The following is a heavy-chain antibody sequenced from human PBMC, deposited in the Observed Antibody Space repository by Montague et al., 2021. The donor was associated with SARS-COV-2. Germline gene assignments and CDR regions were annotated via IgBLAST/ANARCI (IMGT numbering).Heavy chain of an antibody. CDR3: ATAPGFSSNWNWFDS. V-gene: IGHV4-39*01. D-gene: IGHD2-2*01. Sequence: SETLSLTCTVSGGSISGRSYYWGWLRQAPGKGLEWIGSIYYSGSTYYSPSLKGRVTISVDTSKNQFSLKLTSVTAADTAVFYCATAPGFSSNWNWFDSWGQGTLVAVSS. CDR1: GGSISGRSYY. J-gene: IGHJ5*01. CDR2: IYYSGST.